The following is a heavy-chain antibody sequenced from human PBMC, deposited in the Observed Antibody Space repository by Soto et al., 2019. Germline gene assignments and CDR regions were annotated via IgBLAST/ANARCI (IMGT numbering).Heavy chain of an antibody. CDR3: AKGGSSYYFDY. CDR2: ISSSGGST. D-gene: IGHD2-15*01. V-gene: IGHV3-23*01. CDR1: GFTFSSYA. Sequence: EVQLLESGGGLVQPGGSLRLSCAASGFTFSSYAMSWVRQAPGKGLEWVSVISSSGGSTYYADSVKGRFTISRDNSKNTLYRKMNSLRAEDTAVYYCAKGGSSYYFDYWGQGTLVTVSS. J-gene: IGHJ4*02.